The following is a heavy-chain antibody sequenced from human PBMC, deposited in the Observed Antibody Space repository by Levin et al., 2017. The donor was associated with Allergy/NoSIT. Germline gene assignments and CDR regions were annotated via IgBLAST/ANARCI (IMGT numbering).Heavy chain of an antibody. V-gene: IGHV3-23*01. Sequence: PGGSLRLSCIASGFTFNNYAMSWVRQAPGKGLEWISGISGSGGTTYYADSVKGQFTISRDNSKNTVHLQMSGLRPEDTALYYCAKDLVPATSTPGSALHHWGQGALVIVSS. CDR2: ISGSGGTT. D-gene: IGHD2-21*01. CDR1: GFTFNNYA. J-gene: IGHJ1*01. CDR3: AKDLVPATSTPGSALHH.